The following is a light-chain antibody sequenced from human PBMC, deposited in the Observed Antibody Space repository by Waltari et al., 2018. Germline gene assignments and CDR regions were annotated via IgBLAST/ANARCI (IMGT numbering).Light chain of an antibody. CDR2: GNS. CDR3: QSYDSSLSGSV. V-gene: IGLV1-40*01. Sequence: QSGLSQPPSVSGAPRQRVTISCTGSSSNIGAGYDVHWYQLLPGTAPNLLIYGNSNRPSGVPDRFSGSKSGTSASLAITGLQAEDEAGYYCQSYDSSLSGSVFGGGTKLTVL. CDR1: SSNIGAGYD. J-gene: IGLJ2*01.